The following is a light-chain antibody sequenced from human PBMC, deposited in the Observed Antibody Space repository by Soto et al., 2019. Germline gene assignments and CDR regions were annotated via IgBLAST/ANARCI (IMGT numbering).Light chain of an antibody. CDR1: QSVLYSSNNKNY. CDR3: QQYYSTPRGA. J-gene: IGKJ1*01. Sequence: DIVMTQSPDSLAVSLGERATINCKSSQSVLYSSNNKNYLAWYQQKPGQPPKLLIYWASTRESGVPDRFSGSGSGTDFTRTISSLQAEDVAVYYCQQYYSTPRGAFGQGTKVEIK. V-gene: IGKV4-1*01. CDR2: WAS.